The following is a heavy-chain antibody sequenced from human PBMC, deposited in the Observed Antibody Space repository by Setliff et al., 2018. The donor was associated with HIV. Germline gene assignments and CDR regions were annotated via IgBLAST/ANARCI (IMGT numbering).Heavy chain of an antibody. Sequence: SETLSLTCTVSGGSISSSTYYWGWIRQPPGKGLEWVGSIYFSGSTYYNPSLKSRVTMSVDTSKSQFSLKVSSVTAADTGVYYCARHRDPPGTSWIYYYYYMDLWGEGTTVTVSS. V-gene: IGHV4-39*01. CDR3: ARHRDPPGTSWIYYYYYMDL. D-gene: IGHD2-2*01. J-gene: IGHJ6*03. CDR1: GGSISSSTYY. CDR2: IYFSGST.